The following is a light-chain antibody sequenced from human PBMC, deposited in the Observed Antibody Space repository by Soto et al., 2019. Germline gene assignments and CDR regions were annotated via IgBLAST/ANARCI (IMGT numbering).Light chain of an antibody. J-gene: IGKJ1*01. CDR1: QSITTN. CDR3: QQYNDWPPKRT. CDR2: GAS. Sequence: EVVMTQSPVTLSVSPGERATLSCRASQSITTNLAWYQQKPGQAPRLLIYGASTRATGVPARFSGSGSGTQFTLTSNSLQSEDFAVYYCQQYNDWPPKRTFGQGTRVDFK. V-gene: IGKV3-15*01.